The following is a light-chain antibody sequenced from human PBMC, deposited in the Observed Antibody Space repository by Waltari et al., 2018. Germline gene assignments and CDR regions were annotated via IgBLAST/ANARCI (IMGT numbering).Light chain of an antibody. CDR2: DLN. Sequence: QSALTQPASVSGSPGQSITISCTGSNSDIGGYNFVSGYQQHPGKAPKLMIYDLNKRPSGVSNRFSASKSGKTASLTISGLQAEDEANYYCSSYTTSSTLVFGGGTKVTVL. J-gene: IGLJ2*01. CDR3: SSYTTSSTLV. CDR1: NSDIGGYNF. V-gene: IGLV2-14*03.